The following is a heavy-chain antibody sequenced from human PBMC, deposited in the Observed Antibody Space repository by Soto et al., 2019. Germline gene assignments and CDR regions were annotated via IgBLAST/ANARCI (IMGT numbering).Heavy chain of an antibody. Sequence: GASVKVSCKASGYTFTSYYMHWVRQAPGQGLEWMGIINPSGGSTSYAQKFQGRVTMTGDTSTSTVYMELSSLRSEDTAVYYCARVTPLRRLDYWGQGTLVTVSS. CDR1: GYTFTSYY. CDR3: ARVTPLRRLDY. D-gene: IGHD5-12*01. J-gene: IGHJ4*02. CDR2: INPSGGST. V-gene: IGHV1-46*01.